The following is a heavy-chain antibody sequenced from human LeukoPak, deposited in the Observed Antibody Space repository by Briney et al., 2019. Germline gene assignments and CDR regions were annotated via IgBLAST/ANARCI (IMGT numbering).Heavy chain of an antibody. CDR1: GGSISSYY. Sequence: SETLSLTCTVSGGSISSYYWSWIRQPPGKGLEWIGYIYYSGSTNYNPSLKSRVTISVDTSKNQFSLKLSSVTAADTAVYYCARRTGYCSSTGCYEYEYWGQGTLVTVSS. D-gene: IGHD2-2*03. CDR3: ARRTGYCSSTGCYEYEY. CDR2: IYYSGST. V-gene: IGHV4-59*08. J-gene: IGHJ4*02.